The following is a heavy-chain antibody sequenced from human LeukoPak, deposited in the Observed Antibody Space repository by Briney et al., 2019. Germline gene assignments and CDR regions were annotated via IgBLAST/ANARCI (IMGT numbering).Heavy chain of an antibody. CDR1: GFTFSSYA. Sequence: GGSLRLSCAASGFTFSSYAMHWVRQAPGKGLEWVAVISYDGSNKYYADSVKGRFTISRDNSKNTLYLQMNSLRAEDTAVYYCARDYYDSSGYINYWGQGTLVTVSS. D-gene: IGHD3-22*01. V-gene: IGHV3-30-3*01. CDR2: ISYDGSNK. J-gene: IGHJ4*02. CDR3: ARDYYDSSGYINY.